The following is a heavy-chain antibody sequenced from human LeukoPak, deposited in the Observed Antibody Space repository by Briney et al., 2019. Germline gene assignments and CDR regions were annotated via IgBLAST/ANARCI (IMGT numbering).Heavy chain of an antibody. D-gene: IGHD3-9*01. CDR3: AREVYYDILTGPSYYYMDV. CDR1: GYTFTGYY. J-gene: IGHJ6*03. CDR2: INPNSGGT. V-gene: IGHV1-2*02. Sequence: ASVKVSCKASGYTFTGYYMHWVRQAPGQGLEWMGWINPNSGGTNYAQMFQGRVTMTRDTSISTAYMELSRLRSDDTAVYYCAREVYYDILTGPSYYYMDVWGKGTTVTVSS.